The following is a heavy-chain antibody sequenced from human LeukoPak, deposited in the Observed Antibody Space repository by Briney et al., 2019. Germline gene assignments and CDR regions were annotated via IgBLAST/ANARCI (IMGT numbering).Heavy chain of an antibody. CDR1: GFTFSSYS. CDR3: AKDITYYDFWSGSHFDY. Sequence: GGSLRLSCAASGFTFSSYSMNWVRQAPGKGLEWVSSISSSSSYIYYADSVKGRFTISRDNAKNSLYLQMNSLRAEDTAVYYCAKDITYYDFWSGSHFDYWGQGTLVTVSS. J-gene: IGHJ4*02. V-gene: IGHV3-21*01. D-gene: IGHD3-3*01. CDR2: ISSSSSYI.